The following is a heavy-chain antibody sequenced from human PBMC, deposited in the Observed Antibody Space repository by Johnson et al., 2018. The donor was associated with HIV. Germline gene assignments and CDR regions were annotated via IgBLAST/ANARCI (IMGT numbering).Heavy chain of an antibody. CDR1: GFSFGSYG. CDR3: AKERSWAFDI. V-gene: IGHV3-30*18. Sequence: QVQLVESGGGVVQPGRSLRVSCAASGFSFGSYGMHWVRQAPGKGLEWVAIISYGGTYKYYADSVKGRFTISRDNSNNTLYLQMTSLRAEDTAVYYCAKERSWAFDIWGQGTMVTVS. CDR2: ISYGGTYK. J-gene: IGHJ3*02. D-gene: IGHD7-27*01.